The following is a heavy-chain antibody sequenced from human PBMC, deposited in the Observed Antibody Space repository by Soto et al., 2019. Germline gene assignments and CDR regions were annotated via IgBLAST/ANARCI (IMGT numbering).Heavy chain of an antibody. J-gene: IGHJ6*02. CDR3: AADLLGAMVTRSYYYYGMDV. V-gene: IGHV1-58*01. CDR1: GFTFTTSA. D-gene: IGHD5-18*01. Sequence: GASXKVSCKASGFTFTTSAVQWVRQARGQPLEWIGWIVVGSGNTNYAQKFQERVTITRDMSTSTAYMELSSLRSEDTAVYYCAADLLGAMVTRSYYYYGMDVWGQGTTVTVSS. CDR2: IVVGSGNT.